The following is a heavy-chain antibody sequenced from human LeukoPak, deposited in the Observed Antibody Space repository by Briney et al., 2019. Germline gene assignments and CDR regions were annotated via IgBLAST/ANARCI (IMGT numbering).Heavy chain of an antibody. Sequence: PGRSLRLSCAASGFTFSSYGMHWVRQAPGKGLEGVAVIWYDGSNKYYADSVKGRFTISRGNSKKTLYLQMNSLRAEDTAVSYCAREKDADSSGFFDYWGQGTLVTVSS. CDR2: IWYDGSNK. CDR3: AREKDADSSGFFDY. CDR1: GFTFSSYG. J-gene: IGHJ4*02. V-gene: IGHV3-33*01. D-gene: IGHD3-22*01.